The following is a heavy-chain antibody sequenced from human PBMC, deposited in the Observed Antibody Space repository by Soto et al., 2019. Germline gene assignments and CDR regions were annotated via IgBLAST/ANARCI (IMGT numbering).Heavy chain of an antibody. CDR2: IIPIFDTA. D-gene: IGHD3-22*01. CDR1: EDTFRNYA. Sequence: QVELVQSGAEVKKPGSSVKVSCQASEDTFRNYAISWVRQAPRQGLEWMGGIIPIFDTANYAQKFQGRVTITADTSANTVYLELSSLRSEDTAVYYCASTKYDSSAYYYSYLGLWGRGTLVTVSS. V-gene: IGHV1-69*06. J-gene: IGHJ2*01. CDR3: ASTKYDSSAYYYSYLGL.